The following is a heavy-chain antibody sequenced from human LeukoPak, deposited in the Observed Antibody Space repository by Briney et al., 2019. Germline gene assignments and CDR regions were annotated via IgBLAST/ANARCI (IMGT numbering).Heavy chain of an antibody. CDR2: ISSSSSYI. Sequence: GGSLRLSCAASGFTFSSYSMNWVRQAPGKGLEWVSSISSSSSYIYYADSVKGRFTISRDNAKNSLYLQMNSLRAEDTAVYYCAKDIRGSSWYYFDYWGQGTLVTVSS. D-gene: IGHD6-13*01. V-gene: IGHV3-21*01. J-gene: IGHJ4*02. CDR3: AKDIRGSSWYYFDY. CDR1: GFTFSSYS.